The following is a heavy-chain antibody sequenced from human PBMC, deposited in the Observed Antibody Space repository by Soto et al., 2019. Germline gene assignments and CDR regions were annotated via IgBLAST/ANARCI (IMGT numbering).Heavy chain of an antibody. CDR3: ARHHFQAMVATINWFDP. Sequence: QLQLQESGPGLVKPSETLSLTCTVSGGSISSSSYYWGWIRQPPGKGLEWIGSIYYSGSTYYNPSLKSRVTIAVDTSKNQFSLKLSSVTAADTAVYYCARHHFQAMVATINWFDPWGQGTLVTVSS. CDR1: GGSISSSSYY. J-gene: IGHJ5*02. CDR2: IYYSGST. V-gene: IGHV4-39*01. D-gene: IGHD5-12*01.